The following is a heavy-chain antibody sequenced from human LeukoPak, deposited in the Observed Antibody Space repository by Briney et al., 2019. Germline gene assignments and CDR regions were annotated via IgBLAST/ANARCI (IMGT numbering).Heavy chain of an antibody. CDR3: ARTPGYSYGYWFDY. Sequence: GGSLRLSCAASGFTFSSYSMNWVRQAPGKGLEWVSSISSSSSYIYYADSVKGRFTISRDNAKDSLYLQMNSLRAEDTAVYYCARTPGYSYGYWFDYWGQGTLVTVSS. V-gene: IGHV3-21*01. CDR2: ISSSSSYI. D-gene: IGHD5-18*01. J-gene: IGHJ4*02. CDR1: GFTFSSYS.